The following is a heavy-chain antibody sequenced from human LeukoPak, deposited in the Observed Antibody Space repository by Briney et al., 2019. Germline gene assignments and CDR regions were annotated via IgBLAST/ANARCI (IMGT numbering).Heavy chain of an antibody. V-gene: IGHV4-59*08. J-gene: IGHJ4*02. CDR3: ARNLFRYDSSGYYGYYFDY. Sequence: SETLSLTCTVSGGSISSYYWSWIRQPPGKGLEWIGYIYYSGSTNYNPSLKSRVTISVDTSKNQFSLKLGSVTAADTAVYYCARNLFRYDSSGYYGYYFDYWGQGTLVTVSS. D-gene: IGHD3-22*01. CDR1: GGSISSYY. CDR2: IYYSGST.